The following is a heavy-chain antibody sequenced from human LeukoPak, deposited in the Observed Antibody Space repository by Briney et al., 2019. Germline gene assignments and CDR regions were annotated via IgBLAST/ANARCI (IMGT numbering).Heavy chain of an antibody. CDR3: ARDFQAYYYYYGMDV. CDR2: VSAYNGNT. V-gene: IGHV1-18*01. CDR1: GYTFTSYG. J-gene: IGHJ6*02. Sequence: ASVKVSCKASGYTFTSYGISWVRQAPGQGLEWMGWVSAYNGNTNYAQKLQGRVTMTTDTSTSTAYMELRSLRSDDTAAYYCARDFQAYYYYYGMDVWGQGTTVTVSS.